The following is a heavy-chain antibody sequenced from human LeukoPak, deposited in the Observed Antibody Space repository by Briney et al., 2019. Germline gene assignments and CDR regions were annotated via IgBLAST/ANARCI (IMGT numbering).Heavy chain of an antibody. CDR2: ILYSGNT. CDR3: VRPGSWLSAAGTFEF. J-gene: IGHJ4*02. D-gene: IGHD3-9*01. Sequence: SETPSLTCTVSTGSITNYYWSWIRQSPEKGLEWIGFILYSGNTKYNPSLKSRVTISLETSKNQFSLTLNSVTTADTAVYYCVRPGSWLSAAGTFEFWGQGTLVTVSS. V-gene: IGHV4-59*01. CDR1: TGSITNYY.